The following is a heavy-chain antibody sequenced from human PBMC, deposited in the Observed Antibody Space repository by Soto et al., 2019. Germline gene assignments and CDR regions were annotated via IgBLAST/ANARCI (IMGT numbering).Heavy chain of an antibody. Sequence: GASVKVSCKASGYTFTSYAMHWVRQAPGQRLEWMGWINAGNGNTKYSQKFQGRVTITRDTSASTAYMELSSLRSEDTAVYYCARGSFYYIWGSYRPYFYYWGKGSLVPVSS. CDR3: ARGSFYYIWGSYRPYFYY. J-gene: IGHJ4*02. D-gene: IGHD3-16*02. CDR1: GYTFTSYA. CDR2: INAGNGNT. V-gene: IGHV1-3*01.